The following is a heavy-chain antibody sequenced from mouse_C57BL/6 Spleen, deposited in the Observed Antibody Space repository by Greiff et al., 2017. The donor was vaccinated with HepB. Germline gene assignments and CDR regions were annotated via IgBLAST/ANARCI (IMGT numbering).Heavy chain of an antibody. CDR3: ARESLYYYGSSWFAY. CDR1: GYTFTSYW. Sequence: QVQLQQPGAELVKPGASVKLSCKASGYTFTSYWMHWVKQRPGRGLEWIGRIDPNSGGTSYNQKFKGKATLTVDKSSSTAYMELRSLTSEDSAVYYCARESLYYYGSSWFAYWGQGTLVTVSA. D-gene: IGHD1-1*01. J-gene: IGHJ3*01. CDR2: IDPNSGGT. V-gene: IGHV1-62-3*01.